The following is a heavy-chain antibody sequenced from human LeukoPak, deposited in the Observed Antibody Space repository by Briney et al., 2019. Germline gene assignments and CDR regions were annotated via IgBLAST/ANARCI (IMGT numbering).Heavy chain of an antibody. J-gene: IGHJ4*02. CDR1: GFTFSSYS. CDR3: ARDLNYYDSSGYWYFDY. CDR2: ISSSSSYI. Sequence: GGSLRLACAASGFTFSSYSMNWVRQAPGKGLEWVPSISSSSSYIYYADSVKGRFTISRDDAKNSLYLQMNSLRAEDTAVYYCARDLNYYDSSGYWYFDYWGQGTLVTVSS. V-gene: IGHV3-21*01. D-gene: IGHD3-22*01.